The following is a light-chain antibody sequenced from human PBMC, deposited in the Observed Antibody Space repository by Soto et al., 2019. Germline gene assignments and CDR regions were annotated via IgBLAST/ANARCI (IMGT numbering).Light chain of an antibody. V-gene: IGKV3-20*01. CDR3: QEFSSFPVT. Sequence: VMTQSPNTRAVAPVERGTLSFWASETVATNLAWYQQKPGQAPRLLIYDASSRATGIPDRFSGGGSGTDFTLTISRLEPEDLAVYYFQEFSSFPVTLGGGTKVDIK. CDR1: ETVATN. CDR2: DAS. J-gene: IGKJ4*01.